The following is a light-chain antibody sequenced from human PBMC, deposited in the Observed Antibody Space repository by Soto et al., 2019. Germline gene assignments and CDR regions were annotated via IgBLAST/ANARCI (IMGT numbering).Light chain of an antibody. Sequence: DIVMTQSPATLSVSPGDRATLSCRASQSVSSNLAWYQQKPGQAPRLLIYGASTRATGIPARFSGSGSGTEFTLTISSLQSEDFAVYYYQQDNNRRTFGQGTKVELK. CDR1: QSVSSN. V-gene: IGKV3-15*01. CDR3: QQDNNRRT. J-gene: IGKJ1*01. CDR2: GAS.